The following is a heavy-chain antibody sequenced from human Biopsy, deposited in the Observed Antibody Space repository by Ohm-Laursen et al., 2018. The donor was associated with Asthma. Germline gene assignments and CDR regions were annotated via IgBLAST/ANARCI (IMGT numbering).Heavy chain of an antibody. CDR2: IYSGGGT. D-gene: IGHD6-25*01. CDR1: GFTVSTNG. CDR3: ARVLESSDRGPFYFFALDV. J-gene: IGHJ6*02. Sequence: SLRLSCAASGFTVSTNGMSWVRQPPGKGLEWVSVIYSGGGTYYADSVQGRFTISRDNTQKSLFLQMNSLRAEDTAIYFCARVLESSDRGPFYFFALDVWGQGTTVAVS. V-gene: IGHV3-53*03.